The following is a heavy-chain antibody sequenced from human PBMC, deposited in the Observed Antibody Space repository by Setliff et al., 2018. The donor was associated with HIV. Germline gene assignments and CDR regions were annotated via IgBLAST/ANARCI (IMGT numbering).Heavy chain of an antibody. J-gene: IGHJ4*02. Sequence: AASVKVSCKASAFTFNIYAIHWVRQAPGQGLEWMGYIDANTGIPTYAQALSGRFVFSLDTSVTTAYLQISSLTAEDTAVYYCARDFLGDPDWSLDYWGQGTLVTVS. D-gene: IGHD3-9*01. CDR3: ARDFLGDPDWSLDY. V-gene: IGHV7-4-1*02. CDR2: IDANTGIP. CDR1: AFTFNIYA.